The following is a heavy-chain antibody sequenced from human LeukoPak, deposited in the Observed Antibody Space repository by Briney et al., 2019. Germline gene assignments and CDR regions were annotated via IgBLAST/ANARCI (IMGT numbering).Heavy chain of an antibody. CDR1: GFTLDDYA. J-gene: IGHJ4*02. V-gene: IGHV3-9*01. CDR3: ATNGGGDSGYGNFDY. Sequence: GGSLRLSCAVSGFTLDDYAMHWVRQVPGKGLEWVSGISWNSDSIVQADSVKGRFTFSRDNAKNSLYLQMNSLRAEDTALYYCATNGGGDSGYGNFDYWGQGTLVTVSS. CDR2: ISWNSDSI. D-gene: IGHD5-12*01.